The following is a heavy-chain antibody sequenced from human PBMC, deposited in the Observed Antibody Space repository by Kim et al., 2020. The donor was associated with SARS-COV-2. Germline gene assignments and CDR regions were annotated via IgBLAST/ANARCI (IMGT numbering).Heavy chain of an antibody. J-gene: IGHJ1*01. CDR2: IYPDDSDT. CDR1: GYSFTSYW. V-gene: IGHV5-51*01. D-gene: IGHD1-20*01. Sequence: GESLKISCKGSGYSFTSYWIGWVRQMPGKGLEWMGIIYPDDSDTRYSPSFQGQVTISADKSINTAYLQWSSLKASDTAMYYCARQNNTSPGNFQNWGQGTLVTVSS. CDR3: ARQNNTSPGNFQN.